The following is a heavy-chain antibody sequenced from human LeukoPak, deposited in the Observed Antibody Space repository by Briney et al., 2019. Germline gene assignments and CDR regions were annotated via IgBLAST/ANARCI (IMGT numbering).Heavy chain of an antibody. Sequence: PSETLSLSCTVSGGSLSNNNYYWGWIRQPPGKGLEWVGSIYYSGSTYYNPTLKSRVTISVDTSKNQFSLNLRSVTAADTAVYYCARLQGSGSPPFDYWGQGTLVTVSS. D-gene: IGHD3-10*01. CDR2: IYYSGST. CDR3: ARLQGSGSPPFDY. CDR1: GGSLSNNNYY. J-gene: IGHJ4*02. V-gene: IGHV4-39*01.